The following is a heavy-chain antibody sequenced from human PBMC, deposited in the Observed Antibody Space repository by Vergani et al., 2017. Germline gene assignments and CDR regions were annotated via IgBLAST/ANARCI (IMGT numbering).Heavy chain of an antibody. V-gene: IGHV3-23*01. Sequence: EVQLLESGGGLVQPGGSLRLSCAASGFTFSSYAMSWVRQAPGKGLEWVSAISGSGGSPYYADSVKGRFTISRDKSKNTLYLQMNSLRAEDTAVYYCAKSSMYQLLPPRCFDPWGQGTLVTVYS. CDR3: AKSSMYQLLPPRCFDP. J-gene: IGHJ5*02. CDR1: GFTFSSYA. CDR2: ISGSGGSP. D-gene: IGHD2-2*01.